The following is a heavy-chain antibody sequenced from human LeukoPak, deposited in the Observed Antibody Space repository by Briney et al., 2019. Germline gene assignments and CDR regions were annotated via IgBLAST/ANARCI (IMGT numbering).Heavy chain of an antibody. J-gene: IGHJ4*02. V-gene: IGHV1-18*01. CDR2: ISAYNGNT. Sequence: ASVKVSCKASGYTFTSYGISWVRQAPGQGLEWMGWISAYNGNTNYAQKLQGRVTMTTDTSTSTAYMELRSLRSDDTAVYYCAREGEAVGATGDFDYWGQGTLVTVSS. CDR3: AREGEAVGATGDFDY. D-gene: IGHD1-26*01. CDR1: GYTFTSYG.